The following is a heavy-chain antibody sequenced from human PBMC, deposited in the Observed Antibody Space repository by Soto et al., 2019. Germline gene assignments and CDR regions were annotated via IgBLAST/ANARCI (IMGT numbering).Heavy chain of an antibody. V-gene: IGHV3-30*04. CDR3: ARGRRDGSETFYYFDY. D-gene: IGHD3-10*01. Sequence: QVQLVESEGGGVQPGRSLRLSCAASGFTFLYYAMFWVRQAPGKGLEWEAIITYDGRNEYYADSVKGRFTISRDNSKNTLYLQMNSLTGDDTAVYYCARGRRDGSETFYYFDYWGQGTLVTVSS. CDR2: ITYDGRNE. CDR1: GFTFLYYA. J-gene: IGHJ4*02.